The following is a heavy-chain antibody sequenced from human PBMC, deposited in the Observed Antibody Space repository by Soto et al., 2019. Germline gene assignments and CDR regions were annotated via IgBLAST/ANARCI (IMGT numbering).Heavy chain of an antibody. J-gene: IGHJ4*02. Sequence: GGSLRLSCAASGFTFSKSSMNWVRQPPGKGLEWLSSISTNSNYIRYADSVKGRFTISRDNAKNSLSLQMMNLRADDTAMYYCATDTGDIEVVPATTWGRGTLVTVSS. D-gene: IGHD2-15*01. V-gene: IGHV3-21*04. CDR2: ISTNSNYI. CDR3: ATDTGDIEVVPATT. CDR1: GFTFSKSS.